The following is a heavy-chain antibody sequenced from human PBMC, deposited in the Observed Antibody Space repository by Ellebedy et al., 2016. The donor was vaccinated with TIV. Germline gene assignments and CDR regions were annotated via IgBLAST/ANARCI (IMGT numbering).Heavy chain of an antibody. Sequence: SETLSPTCAPHGGSLSDYYWSWIRQPPGKGLEWIGEINHSGSTNYNPTLKSRVTISVDTSKNQFSLKLSSVTAADTAVFYCARRVTTTIRANWYFDLWGRGTLVTVSS. CDR2: INHSGST. V-gene: IGHV4-34*01. J-gene: IGHJ2*01. CDR1: GGSLSDYY. D-gene: IGHD4-17*01. CDR3: ARRVTTTIRANWYFDL.